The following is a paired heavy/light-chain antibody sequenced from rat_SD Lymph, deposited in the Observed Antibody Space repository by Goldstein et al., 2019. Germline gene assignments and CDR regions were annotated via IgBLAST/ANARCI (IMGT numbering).Light chain of an antibody. CDR1: QSLVHSDGNTY. V-gene: IGKV1S30*01. CDR3: YQGTHYPYT. CDR2: KVS. J-gene: IGKJ2-3*01. Sequence: DVVMTQTPVSLSVSLGGQTSISCRSSQSLVHSDGNTYLYWYLQKPGQSPQLLIYKVSNRFSGVPDRFSGSGSGTDFTLKISRVEPEDLGVYYCYQGTHYPYTFGAGTKLELK.
Heavy chain of an antibody. CDR2: IKPKSTNYAT. CDR3: MDGGYAY. V-gene: IGHV6-10*01. CDR1: GFTFSTAW. Sequence: EVQLMETGGGLVQPGKSLKLTCATSGFTFSTAWMNWVRQSPEKGLEWIARIKPKSTNYATEYAESVKGRFTISRDDSKSSIYLQMNSLKEEDTATYYCMDGGYAYWGQGVMVTVSS. J-gene: IGHJ2*01. D-gene: IGHD1-11*01.